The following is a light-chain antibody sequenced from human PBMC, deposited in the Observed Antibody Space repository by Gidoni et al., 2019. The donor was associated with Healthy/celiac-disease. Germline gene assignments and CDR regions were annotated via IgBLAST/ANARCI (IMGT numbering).Light chain of an antibody. CDR3: SSYTSSSTPFYV. CDR2: EVS. V-gene: IGLV2-14*01. J-gene: IGLJ1*01. CDR1: SSDVGGYNS. Sequence: QSALTQPASVSGSPGQSITISCTGTSSDVGGYNSASWYQQHPGKAPKLMIYEVSNRPSGVPDRFSGSKSGNTASLTISGLQAEDEADYYCSSYTSSSTPFYVFGTGTKVTVL.